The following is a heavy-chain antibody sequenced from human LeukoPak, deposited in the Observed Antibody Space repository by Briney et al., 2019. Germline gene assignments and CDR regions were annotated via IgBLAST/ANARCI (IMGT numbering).Heavy chain of an antibody. J-gene: IGHJ6*03. V-gene: IGHV4-61*02. CDR3: ARGPYYYDSSGYYYSSYYYYYMDV. CDR1: GGSISSGSYY. CDR2: IYTSGST. D-gene: IGHD3-22*01. Sequence: PSETLSLTCTVSGGSISSGSYYWSWIRQPAGKGLEWIGRIYTSGSTNYNPSLKSRVTISVDTSKNQFSLKLSSVTAADTAVYYCARGPYYYDSSGYYYSSYYYYYMDVWGKGTTVTVSS.